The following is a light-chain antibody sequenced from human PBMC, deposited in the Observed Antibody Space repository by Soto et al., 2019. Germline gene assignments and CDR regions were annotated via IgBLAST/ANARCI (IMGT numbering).Light chain of an antibody. Sequence: QSVLTQPDSVSGSPGQSITISCTGTSSDVGSYNLVSWYQQHPGKAPKLMIYEGSKRPSGVSNRFSGSKSGNTASLTISGLQAEDEADYYCCSYAGSSFYVFGTGTKVTVL. CDR1: SSDVGSYNL. V-gene: IGLV2-23*01. CDR3: CSYAGSSFYV. J-gene: IGLJ1*01. CDR2: EGS.